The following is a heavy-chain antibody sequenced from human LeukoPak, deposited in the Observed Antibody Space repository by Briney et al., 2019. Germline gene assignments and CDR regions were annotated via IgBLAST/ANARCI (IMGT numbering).Heavy chain of an antibody. CDR3: VRDLPDY. CDR2: ISWNSGSI. Sequence: GGSLRLSCAASGFTFDDYAMHWVRQAPGKGLEWVSGISWNSGSIGYADSVKGRFTISRDNAKNSLYLQMNSLKAEDTAVYYCVRDLPDYWGQGTLVAVSS. V-gene: IGHV3-9*01. J-gene: IGHJ4*02. CDR1: GFTFDDYA.